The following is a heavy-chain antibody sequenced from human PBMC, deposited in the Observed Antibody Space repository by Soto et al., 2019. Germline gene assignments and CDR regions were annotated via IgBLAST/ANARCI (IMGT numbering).Heavy chain of an antibody. D-gene: IGHD2-15*01. J-gene: IGHJ6*02. V-gene: IGHV3-23*01. CDR2: ISGSGGST. CDR1: GFTFSSYA. CDR3: KAARYYYYGMDV. Sequence: PGGSLRLSCAASGFTFSSYAMSWVRQAPGKGLEWVSAISGSGGSTYYADSVKGRFTISRDNYKNTLYLQMNSLRAEDTAVYYCKAARYYYYGMDVWGQGITVTVSS.